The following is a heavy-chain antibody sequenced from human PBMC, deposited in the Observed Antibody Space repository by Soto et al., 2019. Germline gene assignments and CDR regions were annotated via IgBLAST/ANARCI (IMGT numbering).Heavy chain of an antibody. CDR2: VSDNGSGT. CDR1: GFSFSSFV. J-gene: IGHJ4*02. D-gene: IGHD4-17*01. CDR3: GKEAASTSGGGSTVTYERLYYFYH. Sequence: EVQLLESGGDLVQPGGSLRLSCVASGFSFSSFVMSWVRQAPGKGLEWVSTVSDNGSGTTYADSVKGRFTISRDNSKKTLYLKMNSLRAEDTAVYYWGKEAASTSGGGSTVTYERLYYFYHWGQGTLVTVSS. V-gene: IGHV3-23*01.